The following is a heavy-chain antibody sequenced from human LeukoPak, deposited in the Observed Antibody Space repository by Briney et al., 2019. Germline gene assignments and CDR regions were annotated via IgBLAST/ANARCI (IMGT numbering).Heavy chain of an antibody. CDR3: ARAVSHNNWFDP. CDR1: GYSFVLYG. J-gene: IGHJ5*02. CDR2: ISAYNGNT. V-gene: IGHV1-18*01. Sequence: ASVKVSCKASGYSFVLYGISWVRQAPGQGLEWMGWISAYNGNTNYAQKLQGRVTMTTDTSTSTAYMELRSLRSDDTAVYYCARAVSHNNWFDPWGQGTLVTVSS.